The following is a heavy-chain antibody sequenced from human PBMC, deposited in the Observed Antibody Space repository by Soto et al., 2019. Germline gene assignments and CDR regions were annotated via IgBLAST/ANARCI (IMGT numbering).Heavy chain of an antibody. CDR1: GFTFSSYG. J-gene: IGHJ3*02. CDR3: AKGGSVAIVATPDAFDI. Sequence: GGSLRLSCAASGFTFSSYGMHWVRQAPGKGLEWVAVISYDGSNKYYADSVKGRFTISRDNSKNTLYLQMNSLRAEDTAVYYCAKGGSVAIVATPDAFDIWGQGTMVTVSS. V-gene: IGHV3-30*18. D-gene: IGHD5-12*01. CDR2: ISYDGSNK.